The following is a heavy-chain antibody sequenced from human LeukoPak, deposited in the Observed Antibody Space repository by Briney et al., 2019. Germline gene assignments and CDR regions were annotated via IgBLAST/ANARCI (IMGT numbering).Heavy chain of an antibody. CDR1: GLSFINYA. CDR2: MKGGGET. Sequence: SLRLSSAVSGLSFINYATSWVRQAPARGPEWLSSMKGGGETLYAGSVKGRFTLSRGDSRNTVYLQLNNLRVEDMAIYYCARASWISTGDAVCWGQGTQVTVSS. V-gene: IGHV3-23*01. D-gene: IGHD1-14*01. J-gene: IGHJ4*02. CDR3: ARASWISTGDAVC.